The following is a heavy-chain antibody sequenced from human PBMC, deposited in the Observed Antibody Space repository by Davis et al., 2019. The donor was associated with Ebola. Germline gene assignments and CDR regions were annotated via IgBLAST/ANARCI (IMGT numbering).Heavy chain of an antibody. V-gene: IGHV3-33*01. J-gene: IGHJ4*02. Sequence: GESLKISCAASGFTFSSYGMHWVRQAPGKGLEWVAVIWYDGSNKYYADSVKGRFTISRDNSKNTLYLQMNSLRAEDTAVYYCTRLPGTTFPFDYWGQGTLVTVSS. D-gene: IGHD1-7*01. CDR2: IWYDGSNK. CDR3: TRLPGTTFPFDY. CDR1: GFTFSSYG.